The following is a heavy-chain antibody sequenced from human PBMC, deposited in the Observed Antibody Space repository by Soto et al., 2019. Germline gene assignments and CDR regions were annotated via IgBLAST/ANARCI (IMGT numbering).Heavy chain of an antibody. CDR3: ARVFAAVLYGVDV. CDR2: IYPADSET. D-gene: IGHD6-25*01. Sequence: ESLKTSCTGSGLSFSNYWIGLVRQMPGKGLEWMGSIYPADSETRYSPSFQGHVTMSADKSTSTAYLQWSTLKASDTAMYYCARVFAAVLYGVDVWGQGTTVTV. V-gene: IGHV5-51*01. J-gene: IGHJ6*02. CDR1: GLSFSNYW.